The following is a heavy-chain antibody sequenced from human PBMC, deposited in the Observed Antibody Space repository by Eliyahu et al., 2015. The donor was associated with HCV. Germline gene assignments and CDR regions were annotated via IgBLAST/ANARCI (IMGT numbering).Heavy chain of an antibody. Sequence: QVQLQESGPGLVKPSETLSLTCTVSGGSITPXXWSWXRQPPGKGLEWIGYIHYSGSTNYSPPLKSRVTISLDTSKNQFSLNLTSVTAADTAVYYCASGGGGIAVAGTGGWFDPWGQGTLVTVSS. CDR3: ASGGGGIAVAGTGGWFDP. CDR2: IHYSGST. J-gene: IGHJ5*02. V-gene: IGHV4-59*01. CDR1: GGSITPXX. D-gene: IGHD6-19*01.